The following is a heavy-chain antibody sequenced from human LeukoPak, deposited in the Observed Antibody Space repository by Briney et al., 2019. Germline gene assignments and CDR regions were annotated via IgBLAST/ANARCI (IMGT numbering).Heavy chain of an antibody. J-gene: IGHJ4*02. V-gene: IGHV1-18*01. D-gene: IGHD3-16*01. Sequence: ASVKVSCKASGYTFTSYGISWVRQAPGQGLEWMGWISAYNGNTNYAQKLQGRVTMTTDTSTSTAYMELRSLRSDDTAVYYCARAPILRYIWATPFDYWGQGTLVTVSS. CDR2: ISAYNGNT. CDR1: GYTFTSYG. CDR3: ARAPILRYIWATPFDY.